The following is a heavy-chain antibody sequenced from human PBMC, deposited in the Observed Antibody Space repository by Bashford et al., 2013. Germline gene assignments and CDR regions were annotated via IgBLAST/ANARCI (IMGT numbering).Heavy chain of an antibody. D-gene: IGHD2-2*01. Sequence: GLEWVSYISSSGSTIYYADSVKGRFTISRDNAKNSLYLQMNSLRAEDTAVYYCARVDCSSTRCHRYYSHYYGMDVWGQGTTVTVSS. J-gene: IGHJ6*02. V-gene: IGHV3-11*04. CDR3: ARVDCSSTRCHRYYSHYYGMDV. CDR2: ISSSGSTI.